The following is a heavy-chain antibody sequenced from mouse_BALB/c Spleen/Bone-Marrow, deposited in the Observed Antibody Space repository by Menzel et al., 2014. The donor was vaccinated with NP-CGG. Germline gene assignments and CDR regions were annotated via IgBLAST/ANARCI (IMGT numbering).Heavy chain of an antibody. CDR1: GYAFSSYW. CDR2: IYPGDGDT. Sequence: QVQLQQSGAELVRPGSSVKISCKASGYAFSSYWMNWVKQRPGQGLEWIGQIYPGDGDTNYNGRFKGKATLTADKSSSTAYMQLSGLTSEDSAVYFCARGRGWYFDYWSQGTTLTVSS. D-gene: IGHD2-3*01. CDR3: ARGRGWYFDY. V-gene: IGHV1-80*01. J-gene: IGHJ2*01.